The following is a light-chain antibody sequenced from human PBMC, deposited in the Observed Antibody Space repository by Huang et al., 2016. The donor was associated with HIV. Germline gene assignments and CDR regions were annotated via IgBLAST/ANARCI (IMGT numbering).Light chain of an antibody. CDR3: QQYYSTPPIT. CDR1: RGISNS. V-gene: IGKV1-NL1*01. Sequence: DIQMTQSPSSLSAFVGDRVTITCRASRGISNSLAWFQQKAGKAPKLRLYAASRLKRGIQCRFSGSGSGTDYTLTISSLQPEDFATYDGQQYYSTPPITCGQGTRLEIK. J-gene: IGKJ5*01. CDR2: AAS.